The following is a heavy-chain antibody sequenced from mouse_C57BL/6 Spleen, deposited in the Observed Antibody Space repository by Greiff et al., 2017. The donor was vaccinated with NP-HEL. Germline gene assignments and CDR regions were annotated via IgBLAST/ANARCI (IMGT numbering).Heavy chain of an antibody. J-gene: IGHJ3*01. V-gene: IGHV1-80*01. CDR1: GYAFSSYW. D-gene: IGHD1-1*01. CDR3: TYYYGSREAWFAY. CDR2: IYPGDGDT. Sequence: VQLQQSGAELVKPGASVKISCKASGYAFSSYWMNWVKQRPGKGLEWIGQIYPGDGDTNYNGKFKGKATLTADKSSSTAYMQLSSLNAEDSAVYVCTYYYGSREAWFAYWGQGTLVTVSA.